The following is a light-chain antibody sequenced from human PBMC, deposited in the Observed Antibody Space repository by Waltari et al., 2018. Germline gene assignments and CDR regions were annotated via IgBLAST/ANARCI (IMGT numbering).Light chain of an antibody. CDR2: DVS. Sequence: QSALTQPRSVSGSPGQSVTISCTGTSSDVGGYDYVSWCQQHPGKAPKLMIYDVSKRPSGVPDRFSGSKSGNPASLTISGLQAEDEADYYCCSYAGTNSLVFGGGTKLTVL. CDR1: SSDVGGYDY. CDR3: CSYAGTNSLV. V-gene: IGLV2-11*01. J-gene: IGLJ2*01.